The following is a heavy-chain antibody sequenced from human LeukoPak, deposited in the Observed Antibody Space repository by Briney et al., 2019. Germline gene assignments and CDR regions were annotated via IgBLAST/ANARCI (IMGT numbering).Heavy chain of an antibody. CDR1: GFTFSTYN. CDR2: ISSSSSYI. D-gene: IGHD2-15*01. Sequence: PGGSLRLSCAASGFTFSTYNMNWVRQAPGKGLEWVSSISSSSSYIYYADSVKGRFTISRDNAKNSLFLQMNSLRAEDTAVYYCARGIGVSATGFDYWGQGTLVTVSS. CDR3: ARGIGVSATGFDY. V-gene: IGHV3-21*01. J-gene: IGHJ4*02.